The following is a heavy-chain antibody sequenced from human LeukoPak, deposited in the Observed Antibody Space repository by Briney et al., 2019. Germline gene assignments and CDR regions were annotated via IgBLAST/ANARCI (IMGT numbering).Heavy chain of an antibody. CDR3: AKHGYSSSWYFDY. CDR1: RGSITGSSFF. D-gene: IGHD6-13*01. V-gene: IGHV4-39*01. CDR2: ISYTGTI. J-gene: IGHJ4*02. Sequence: PSETLSLTCTVSRGSITGSSFFWGWIRQSPGKGLEWIGTISYTGTIHYSPSLQSRLTVSVDTSKNQFSLRPSSVTAADTAVYYCAKHGYSSSWYFDYWGQGTLVTVSS.